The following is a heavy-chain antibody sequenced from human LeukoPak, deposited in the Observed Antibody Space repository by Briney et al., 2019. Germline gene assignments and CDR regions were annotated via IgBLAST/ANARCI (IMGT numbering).Heavy chain of an antibody. J-gene: IGHJ4*02. CDR3: ARAGIGIAVAGIDY. CDR1: GYTFTSYD. D-gene: IGHD6-19*01. CDR2: MNPNSGNT. Sequence: ASVKVSCEASGYTFTSYDINWVRQATGQGLERMGWMNPNSGNTGYAQKFQGRVTMTRNTSISTAYMELSSLRSEDTAVYYCARAGIGIAVAGIDYWGQGTLVTVSS. V-gene: IGHV1-8*01.